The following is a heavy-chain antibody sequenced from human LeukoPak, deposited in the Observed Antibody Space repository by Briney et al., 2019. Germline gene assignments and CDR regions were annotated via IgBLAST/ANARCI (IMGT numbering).Heavy chain of an antibody. CDR1: GGSISTYY. CDR2: IYTDGST. V-gene: IGHV4-4*07. CDR3: AGPYRVGGSFPFDI. J-gene: IGHJ3*02. Sequence: PSETLSLTCTVSGGSISTYYWTWIRQSAGKGLEWIGRIYTDGSTSYNPSLRSRVTISVDNSKNQFSLKLSSVTAADTAVYYCAGPYRVGGSFPFDIWGQGTMVTVSS. D-gene: IGHD3-16*02.